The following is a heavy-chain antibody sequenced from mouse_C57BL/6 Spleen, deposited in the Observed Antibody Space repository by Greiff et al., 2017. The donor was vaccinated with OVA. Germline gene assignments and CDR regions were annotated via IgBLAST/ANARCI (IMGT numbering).Heavy chain of an antibody. V-gene: IGHV1-82*01. J-gene: IGHJ2*01. CDR2: IYPGDGDT. D-gene: IGHD4-1*01. Sequence: VQLQQSGPELVKPGASVKISCKASGYAFSSSWMNWVKQRPGKGLEWIGRIYPGDGDTNYNGKFKGKATLTADKSSSTAYMQLSSLTSEDSAVYFCAKLGQGNYLDYWGQGTTLTVSS. CDR3: AKLGQGNYLDY. CDR1: GYAFSSSW.